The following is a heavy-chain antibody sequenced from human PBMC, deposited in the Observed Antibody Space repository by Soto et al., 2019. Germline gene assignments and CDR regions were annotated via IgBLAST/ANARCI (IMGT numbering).Heavy chain of an antibody. D-gene: IGHD3-10*01. CDR2: ISGGGIST. Sequence: EVQLLESGGGLVQPGGSLTLSCAASGFTFSNYAMSWVRQAPGKGLEWVSAISGGGISTYYADSVRGRFTISRDNSRNTLYLRMNRLRAEDTAVYYCARDAISMLRGTNNWFDPWGQGTLVTVSS. J-gene: IGHJ5*02. CDR1: GFTFSNYA. V-gene: IGHV3-23*01. CDR3: ARDAISMLRGTNNWFDP.